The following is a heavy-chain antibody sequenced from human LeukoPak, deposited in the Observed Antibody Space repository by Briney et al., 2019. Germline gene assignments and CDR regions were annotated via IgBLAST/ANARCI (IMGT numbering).Heavy chain of an antibody. Sequence: ASVKVSCKASGYTFTSYYMHWVRQAPGQGLGWMGIVNPSGGSTSYAQKLQGRVTMTTDTSTSTAYMELRSLRSNDTAVYYCARDLGWRDSSGSSDYWGQGTLVTVSS. CDR3: ARDLGWRDSSGSSDY. J-gene: IGHJ4*02. CDR1: GYTFTSYY. V-gene: IGHV1-46*01. CDR2: VNPSGGST. D-gene: IGHD3-22*01.